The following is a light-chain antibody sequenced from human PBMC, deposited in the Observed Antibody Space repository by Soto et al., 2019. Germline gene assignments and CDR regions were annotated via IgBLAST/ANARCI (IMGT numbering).Light chain of an antibody. CDR1: QSVGSTN. V-gene: IGKV3D-20*01. J-gene: IGKJ3*01. CDR2: DAS. Sequence: EIVLTQSPTTLSLSPGERATLSCGASQSVGSTNLAWYQQKPGLAPRLLIYDASTRGTGIPDRFSGRGSGTHFTLTISRLEPEDFAGYHCQQYDRSPFTFGPGTKVDIK. CDR3: QQYDRSPFT.